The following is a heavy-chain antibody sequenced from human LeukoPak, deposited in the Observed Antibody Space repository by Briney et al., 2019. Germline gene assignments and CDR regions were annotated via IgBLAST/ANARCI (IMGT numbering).Heavy chain of an antibody. V-gene: IGHV3-15*01. Sequence: GGSLRLSCAPPGFTFSAAWMTGVRPAPEKGLEWVGRIKSKTDGGTIDYAAPMRGRLIISRDDSKNTLYLQMNSLETEDTAVYYCTTRPPPYGDYPLDYWGQGALVTVSS. J-gene: IGHJ4*02. D-gene: IGHD4-17*01. CDR1: GFTFSAAW. CDR3: TTRPPPYGDYPLDY. CDR2: IKSKTDGGTI.